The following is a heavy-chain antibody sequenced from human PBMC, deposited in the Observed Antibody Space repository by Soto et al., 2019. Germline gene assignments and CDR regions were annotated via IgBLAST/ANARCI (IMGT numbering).Heavy chain of an antibody. CDR3: AVASAKVTFDY. J-gene: IGHJ4*02. CDR1: GYTFSSYA. V-gene: IGHV3-23*01. CDR2: IRGSGGST. D-gene: IGHD4-4*01. Sequence: PGGSVRLACAASGYTFSSYAMSWVRQAPGKGLEWDSAIRGSGGSTYYADSVKGRFTISRDHSTNTLYLQMNSLRPEDTAVYYCAVASAKVTFDYWGQGTLVTVSS.